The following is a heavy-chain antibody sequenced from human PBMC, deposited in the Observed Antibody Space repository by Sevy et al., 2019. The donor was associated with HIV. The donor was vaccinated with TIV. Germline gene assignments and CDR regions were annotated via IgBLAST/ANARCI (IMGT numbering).Heavy chain of an antibody. J-gene: IGHJ6*02. Sequence: GGSLRLSCAASGFTFSSYSMNWVRQAPGKGLEWVSSISSSSSTIYYADSVKGRFTISRDNAKNSLYLQMNSLRDEDTAVYYCARRQQLVDSYYYYGMDVWGQGTTVTVSS. CDR1: GFTFSSYS. D-gene: IGHD6-13*01. CDR2: ISSSSSTI. CDR3: ARRQQLVDSYYYYGMDV. V-gene: IGHV3-48*02.